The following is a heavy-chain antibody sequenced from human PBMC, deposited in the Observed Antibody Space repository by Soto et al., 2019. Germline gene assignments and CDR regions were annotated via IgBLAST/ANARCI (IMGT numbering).Heavy chain of an antibody. CDR2: IIPIFGTA. V-gene: IGHV1-69*13. Sequence: SVKVSCKASGGTFSSYAISWVRQALGQGLEWMGGIIPIFGTANYAQKFQGRVTITADESTSTAYMELSSLRSEDTAVYYCARGIHLWLGRGIDFWGQGTLVTVSS. CDR1: GGTFSSYA. D-gene: IGHD5-18*01. CDR3: ARGIHLWLGRGIDF. J-gene: IGHJ4*02.